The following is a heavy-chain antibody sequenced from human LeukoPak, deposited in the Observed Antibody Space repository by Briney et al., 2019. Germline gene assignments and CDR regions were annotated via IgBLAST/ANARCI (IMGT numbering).Heavy chain of an antibody. J-gene: IGHJ4*02. D-gene: IGHD6-6*01. CDR1: GFTFSTYW. Sequence: PGGSLRLSCAASGFTFSTYWMSWVRQAPGKGPGWVADIKQDGSEKYYADSVRGRFTLSRDNAKNSLYMQMNSLRAEDTAVYYCARYSSSSTYFDSWGQGTLVTVSS. V-gene: IGHV3-7*05. CDR2: IKQDGSEK. CDR3: ARYSSSSTYFDS.